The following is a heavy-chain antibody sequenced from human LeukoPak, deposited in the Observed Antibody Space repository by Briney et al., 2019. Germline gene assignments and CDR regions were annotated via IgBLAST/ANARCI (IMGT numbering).Heavy chain of an antibody. Sequence: SETLSLTCTVSGGSINSYYWSWIRQSPGKGLEWIGYIYYSGSTNYNPSLKSRVTISVDTSKNQLSLKVSSVTAADTAVYYCARHAPGYFDYWGQGTLVTVSS. CDR2: IYYSGST. J-gene: IGHJ4*02. CDR1: GGSINSYY. CDR3: ARHAPGYFDY. V-gene: IGHV4-59*08.